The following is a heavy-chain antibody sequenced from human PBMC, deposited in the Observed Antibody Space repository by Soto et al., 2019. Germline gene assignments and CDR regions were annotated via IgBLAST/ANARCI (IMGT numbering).Heavy chain of an antibody. CDR2: ISNSGDST. D-gene: IGHD1-1*01. J-gene: IGHJ4*02. CDR1: GFSFSSYA. CDR3: AKPRSTTSGATDFDY. Sequence: GGSLRLSCAASGFSFSSYAMSWVRQAPGKGLEWVSTISNSGDSTYYADSVKGRFTISRDNSKSTVYLQMNSLRAEDAAVYYCAKPRSTTSGATDFDYWGQGTLVTVSS. V-gene: IGHV3-23*01.